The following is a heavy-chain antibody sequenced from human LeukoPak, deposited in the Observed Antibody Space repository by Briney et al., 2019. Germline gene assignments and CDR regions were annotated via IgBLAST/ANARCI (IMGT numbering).Heavy chain of an antibody. J-gene: IGHJ4*02. D-gene: IGHD6-19*01. Sequence: SETLSLTCTVSGGSISSGSYYWGWIRQPPGKGLEWIGSIYYSGSTYYNPSLKSRVTISVDTSKNQFSLKLSSVTAADTAVYYCATGAHSSGWYGDDYWGQGTLVTVSS. V-gene: IGHV4-39*07. CDR3: ATGAHSSGWYGDDY. CDR1: GGSISSGSYY. CDR2: IYYSGST.